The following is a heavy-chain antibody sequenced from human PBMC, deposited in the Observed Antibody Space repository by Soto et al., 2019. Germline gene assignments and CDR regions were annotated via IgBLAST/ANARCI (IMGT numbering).Heavy chain of an antibody. CDR2: IYYSGST. Sequence: QLQLQESGPGLVKPSETLSLTCTVSGGSISSSSYYWGWIRQPPGKGLEWIGSIYYSGSTYYNPSLKSRVTISVDTSKNQFPLRLSSVTAADTAVYYCAQNMGDGYNYGLGTFDYWGQGTLVTVSS. V-gene: IGHV4-39*01. CDR1: GGSISSSSYY. J-gene: IGHJ4*02. D-gene: IGHD5-12*01. CDR3: AQNMGDGYNYGLGTFDY.